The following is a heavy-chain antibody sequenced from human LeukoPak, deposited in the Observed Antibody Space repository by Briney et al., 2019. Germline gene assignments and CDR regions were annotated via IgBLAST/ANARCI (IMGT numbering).Heavy chain of an antibody. J-gene: IGHJ4*02. D-gene: IGHD6-19*01. CDR2: IRYDGSDK. CDR1: GFTFSSSG. V-gene: IGHV3-30*02. CDR3: AGDKTTGGWYEFDY. Sequence: PGGSLRLSCAASGFTFSSSGMHWVRQTPGKGLEWVAFIRYDGSDKYYADSVKGRFTISRDNSKNTLYLQMNSLRAEDTAVYYCAGDKTTGGWYEFDYWGQGTLVTVSS.